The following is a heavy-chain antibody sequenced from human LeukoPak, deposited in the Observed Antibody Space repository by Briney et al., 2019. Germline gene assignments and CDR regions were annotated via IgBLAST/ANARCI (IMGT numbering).Heavy chain of an antibody. Sequence: GGSLRLSCAASGFPFSSYAMSWVRQAPGKGLEWVSVISDSGGRTYSAASVKGRFTISRDNSKDTLYLQMNSLRAEDTAVYYCAKDHYWSIDYWGRGTLVTVSS. V-gene: IGHV3-23*01. CDR2: ISDSGGRT. CDR3: AKDHYWSIDY. CDR1: GFPFSSYA. J-gene: IGHJ4*02. D-gene: IGHD3-3*01.